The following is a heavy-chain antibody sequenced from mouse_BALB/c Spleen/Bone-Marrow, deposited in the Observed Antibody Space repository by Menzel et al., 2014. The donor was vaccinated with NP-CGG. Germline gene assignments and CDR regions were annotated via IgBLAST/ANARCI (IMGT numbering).Heavy chain of an antibody. CDR3: AREGGTTAHYYAMDY. V-gene: IGHV5-6-5*01. Sequence: EVQRVESGGGLVKPGGSLKLSCAASGFTFSSYAMSWVRQTPEKRLEWVASISSGGSTYYPDSVKGRFTISRDNARNILYPQMSSLRSEDTAMYYCAREGGTTAHYYAMDYWGQGTSVTVSS. D-gene: IGHD1-2*01. J-gene: IGHJ4*01. CDR1: GFTFSSYA. CDR2: ISSGGST.